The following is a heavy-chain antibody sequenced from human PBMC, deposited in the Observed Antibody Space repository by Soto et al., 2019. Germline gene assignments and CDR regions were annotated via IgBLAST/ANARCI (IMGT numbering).Heavy chain of an antibody. J-gene: IGHJ4*02. D-gene: IGHD5-18*01. V-gene: IGHV3-30*03. CDR2: ISDDGGRQ. CDR3: VSDRGYGHASVPYS. CDR1: GFTFSSYG. Sequence: QAQLVESGGGVVQPGRSLRLSCAASGFTFSSYGMHWVRQAPGTGLEWVAVISDDGGRQHYADSVKGRFTISRDNSKNMVLLQMNSLRAEDTAVYYCVSDRGYGHASVPYSWGQGTLVSVSS.